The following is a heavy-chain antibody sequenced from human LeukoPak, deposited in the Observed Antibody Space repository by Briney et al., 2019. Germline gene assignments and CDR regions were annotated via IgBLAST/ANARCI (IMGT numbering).Heavy chain of an antibody. CDR2: IYYSGST. CDR1: GGSISSSSYY. Sequence: SETLSLTCTVSGGSISSSSYYWGWIRQPPGKGLEWIGSIYYSGSTYYNPSLKSRVTISVDTSKNQFSLKLSSVTAADTAVYYCARASLRWGYFDYWGQGTLVTVSS. CDR3: ARASLRWGYFDY. D-gene: IGHD7-27*01. V-gene: IGHV4-39*07. J-gene: IGHJ4*02.